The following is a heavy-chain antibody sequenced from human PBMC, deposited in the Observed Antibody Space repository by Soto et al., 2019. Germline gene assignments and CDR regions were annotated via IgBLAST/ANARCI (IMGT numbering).Heavy chain of an antibody. J-gene: IGHJ5*02. D-gene: IGHD2-8*01. CDR1: GDTFTDYY. CDR2: INPNSGGT. CDR3: ASQAEGYCSNGVCLNWFDP. V-gene: IGHV1-2*02. Sequence: ASVKVSCKASGDTFTDYYMHWVRQAPGQGLEWMGWINPNSGGTNYAQKFQGRVTMTRNTSISTAYMELSRLTSDDTAVYYCASQAEGYCSNGVCLNWFDPWRQGSLVTVSS.